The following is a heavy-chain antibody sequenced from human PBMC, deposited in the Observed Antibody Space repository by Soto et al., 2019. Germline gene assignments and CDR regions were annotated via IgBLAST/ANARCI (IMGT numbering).Heavy chain of an antibody. CDR2: IGASGNR. CDR1: KFTFSVYS. Sequence: EVQLVESGGGLVEPGGSLRLSCAASKFTFSVYSMSWVRQAPGKGLEWVSSIGASGNRYYADSVRGRFTISRDNPESSLFLQMSSLRVDDTAVYFCARDYETDLLTGRRNYNWFDPWGQGTLVTVSS. V-gene: IGHV3-21*06. D-gene: IGHD3-9*01. CDR3: ARDYETDLLTGRRNYNWFDP. J-gene: IGHJ5*02.